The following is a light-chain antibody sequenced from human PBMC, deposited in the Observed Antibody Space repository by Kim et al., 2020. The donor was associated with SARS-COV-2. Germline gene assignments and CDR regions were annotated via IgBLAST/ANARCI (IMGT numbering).Light chain of an antibody. CDR3: NSRDSSGNRWV. CDR1: SLRSYY. Sequence: ALGQTVRITGQGDSLRSYYANWFQQKPGQAPIIVIYGENKRASGIPDRFSGSISGNTASLSISGAQAEDEADYYCNSRDSSGNRWVFGGGTQLTVL. CDR2: GEN. J-gene: IGLJ3*02. V-gene: IGLV3-19*01.